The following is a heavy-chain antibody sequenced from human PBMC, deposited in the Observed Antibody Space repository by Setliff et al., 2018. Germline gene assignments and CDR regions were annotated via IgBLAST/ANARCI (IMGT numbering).Heavy chain of an antibody. Sequence: SETLSLTCTVSGGSISSSSYYWGWIRQPPGKGLEWIGCIYYSGSTYYNPSLKSRVTISVDTSKNQFSLKLSSVTAADTAVYYCAGLYYYGSGSYPAPIDYWGQGTLVTVSS. CDR2: IYYSGST. CDR3: AGLYYYGSGSYPAPIDY. D-gene: IGHD3-10*01. J-gene: IGHJ4*02. V-gene: IGHV4-39*01. CDR1: GGSISSSSYY.